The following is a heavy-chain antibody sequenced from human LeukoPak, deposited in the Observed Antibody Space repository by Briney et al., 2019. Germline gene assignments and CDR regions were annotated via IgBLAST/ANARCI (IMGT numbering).Heavy chain of an antibody. Sequence: PSETLSLTCTVSGGSISSGGYYWSWIRQHPGKGLEWIGYIYYSGSTYYNPSLKSRVTISVDTSKNQFSLKLSSVTAADTAVYYCARARTTVTTACDYWGQGTLVTVSS. J-gene: IGHJ4*02. CDR1: GGSISSGGYY. D-gene: IGHD4-17*01. V-gene: IGHV4-31*03. CDR3: ARARTTVTTACDY. CDR2: IYYSGST.